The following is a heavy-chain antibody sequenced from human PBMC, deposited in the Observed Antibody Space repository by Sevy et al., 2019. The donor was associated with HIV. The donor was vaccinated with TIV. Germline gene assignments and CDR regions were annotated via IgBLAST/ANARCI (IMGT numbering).Heavy chain of an antibody. Sequence: GGSLRLSCTASGFTFSGYAMNWVRQAPGKGLEWVSKIRSSGSSIYYADSVKGRFTISRDKAKNSLNLQMNSLRAEDTAVYYCTRNGGAFDNGFDPWGQGTLVTVSS. CDR3: TRNGGAFDNGFDP. V-gene: IGHV3-48*03. J-gene: IGHJ5*02. CDR1: GFTFSGYA. D-gene: IGHD2-8*01. CDR2: IRSSGSSI.